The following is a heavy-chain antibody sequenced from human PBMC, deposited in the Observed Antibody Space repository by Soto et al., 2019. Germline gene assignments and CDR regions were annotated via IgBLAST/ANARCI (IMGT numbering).Heavy chain of an antibody. CDR2: MNPNSGNT. Sequence: GASVKVSCKASGYTFISYDINWVRQATGQGLEWMGWMNPNSGNTGYAPKFQGRVTMTRNTSVSTAYMEMSSLTSEDTAVYYCARAKDLGFCGGGSCRTEEYFQHWGQGTLVTVSS. D-gene: IGHD2-15*01. CDR3: ARAKDLGFCGGGSCRTEEYFQH. V-gene: IGHV1-8*01. CDR1: GYTFISYD. J-gene: IGHJ1*01.